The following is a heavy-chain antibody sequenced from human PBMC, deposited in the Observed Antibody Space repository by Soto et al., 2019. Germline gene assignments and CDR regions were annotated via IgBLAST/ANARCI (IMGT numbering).Heavy chain of an antibody. CDR1: GFTFSSYA. V-gene: IGHV3-23*01. CDR2: ISGSGGST. D-gene: IGHD6-19*01. J-gene: IGHJ1*01. Sequence: PGGSLRLSCAASGFTFSSYAMSWFRQAPGKGLEWVSAISGSGGSTYYADSVKGRFTISRDNSKNTLYLQMNSLRAEDTAVYYCAKDLLGGWYREDFQHWGQGTLVTVSS. CDR3: AKDLLGGWYREDFQH.